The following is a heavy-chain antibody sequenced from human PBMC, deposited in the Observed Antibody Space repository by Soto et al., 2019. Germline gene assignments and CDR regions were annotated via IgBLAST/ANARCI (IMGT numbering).Heavy chain of an antibody. Sequence: PGESLKISCNGSTCTFPTYWIAWVRQMPGKGLEYLGIIFPSDSETKYSPSFQGQVTISSDASISAIYLHLSSLRASDTGMYYCARPIYSGYEVIERHGFDIPGQGTMDPGS. V-gene: IGHV5-51*01. J-gene: IGHJ3*02. CDR1: TCTFPTYW. CDR3: ARPIYSGYEVIERHGFDI. CDR2: IFPSDSET. D-gene: IGHD5-12*01.